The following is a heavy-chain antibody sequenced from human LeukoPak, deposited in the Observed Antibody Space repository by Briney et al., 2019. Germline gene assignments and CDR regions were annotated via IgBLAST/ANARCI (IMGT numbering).Heavy chain of an antibody. CDR1: GGSVSSHY. V-gene: IGHV4-34*01. CDR2: INPCGST. D-gene: IGHD6-19*01. Sequence: SETLSLTCGVSGGSVSSHYWTWIRQPPGKGLEWIGEINPCGSTNYNSSLESRVTVSADTSRNQLSLSLTSVTAADSAVYFCARGLRQGSAWSWGPKEKSYQYMDVWGTGTTVIVSS. CDR3: ARGLRQGSAWSWGPKEKSYQYMDV. J-gene: IGHJ6*04.